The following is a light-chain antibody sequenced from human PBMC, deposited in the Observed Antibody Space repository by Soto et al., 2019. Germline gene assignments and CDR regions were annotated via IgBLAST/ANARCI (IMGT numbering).Light chain of an antibody. CDR1: QSVSSN. J-gene: IGKJ4*01. CDR3: QQYNTWPLT. V-gene: IGKV3-15*01. Sequence: EIVMTQSPATLSVSPGERATLSCGASQSVSSNLAWYQQKPGQARRRLIYGASTRATGIPARFSASVSGTEFTLTVSSLQSEDFAVYYCQQYNTWPLTFGGGTKVAIK. CDR2: GAS.